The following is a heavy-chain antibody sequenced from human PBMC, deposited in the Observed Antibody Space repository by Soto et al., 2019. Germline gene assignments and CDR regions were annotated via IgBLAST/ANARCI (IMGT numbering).Heavy chain of an antibody. J-gene: IGHJ4*02. Sequence: SETLSLTCTVSGGSVSSGSFYWSWIRQPPGKGLEWIGCIYYSGNTYYNPSLKSRVTISVDTSKNRFSLKLNSVTAADTAVYYCARDVLKGIVGPTRYFDLWGPGTMVTFYS. CDR3: ARDVLKGIVGPTRYFDL. D-gene: IGHD1-26*01. CDR1: GGSVSSGSFY. CDR2: IYYSGNT. V-gene: IGHV4-61*01.